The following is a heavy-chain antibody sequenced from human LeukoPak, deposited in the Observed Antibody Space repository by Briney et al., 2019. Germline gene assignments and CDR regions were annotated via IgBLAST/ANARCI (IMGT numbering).Heavy chain of an antibody. CDR2: ISSSSSII. V-gene: IGHV3-48*04. J-gene: IGHJ6*03. Sequence: PGGSLRLSCAASGFTFSSYSMNWVRQAPGKGLEWISYISSSSSIIYYADSVKGRFTISRDNAKNSLFLQMNSLRAEDTAVYYCARVLRYCSGGNCYSGGLGYMDVWGKGTTVTISS. CDR1: GFTFSSYS. D-gene: IGHD2-15*01. CDR3: ARVLRYCSGGNCYSGGLGYMDV.